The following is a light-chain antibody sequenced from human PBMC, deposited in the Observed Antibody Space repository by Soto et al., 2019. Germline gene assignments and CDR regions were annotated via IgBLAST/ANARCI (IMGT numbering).Light chain of an antibody. CDR3: QQFNSYPPLT. Sequence: AIQLTQSPSSLSASVGDRVTITCRASQGISSALAWYQQKPGKAPKLLIYDASSLESGVPSRFSGSGSGTDFTLTICILQPEDFATYYCQQFNSYPPLTFGGGTKVDIK. CDR1: QGISSA. V-gene: IGKV1-13*02. J-gene: IGKJ4*01. CDR2: DAS.